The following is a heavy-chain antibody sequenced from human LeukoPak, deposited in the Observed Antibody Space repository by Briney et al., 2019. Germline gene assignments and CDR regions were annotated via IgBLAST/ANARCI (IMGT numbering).Heavy chain of an antibody. CDR3: AREKYYYDSSGYRAFDI. CDR1: GYSISSGYY. Sequence: SETLSLTCTVSGYSISSGYYWGWIRQPPGKGLEWIGSIYHSGSTYYNPSLKSRVTISVDTSKNQFSLKLSSVTAADTAVYYCAREKYYYDSSGYRAFDIWGQGTMVTVSS. CDR2: IYHSGST. V-gene: IGHV4-38-2*02. J-gene: IGHJ3*02. D-gene: IGHD3-22*01.